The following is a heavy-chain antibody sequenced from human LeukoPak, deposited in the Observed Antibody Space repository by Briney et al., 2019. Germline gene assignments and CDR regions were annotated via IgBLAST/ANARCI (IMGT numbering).Heavy chain of an antibody. CDR1: GFTFSSYS. J-gene: IGHJ4*02. V-gene: IGHV3-21*01. D-gene: IGHD6-13*01. CDR2: ISSSSSYI. CDR3: ARTIAAVGTLDFDY. Sequence: GGSLRLSCAGSGFTFSSYSMNWVRQAPGKGLEWVSSISSSSSYIYYADSVKGRFTISRDNAKNSLYLQMNSLRAEDTAVYYCARTIAAVGTLDFDYWGQGTLVTVSS.